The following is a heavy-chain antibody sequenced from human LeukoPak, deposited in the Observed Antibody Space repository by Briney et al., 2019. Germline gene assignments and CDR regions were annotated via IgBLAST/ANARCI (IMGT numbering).Heavy chain of an antibody. Sequence: GESLKISCKGSGYSFTSYWIGWVRQMPGRGQGLMGIFYPGDSDTRYSPSFQGQVTISADKSISTAYLQWSSLKASDTAMYYCATLGDYCSSTSCYSGFDYWGQGTLVTVSS. D-gene: IGHD2-2*01. V-gene: IGHV5-51*01. CDR1: GYSFTSYW. CDR3: ATLGDYCSSTSCYSGFDY. J-gene: IGHJ4*02. CDR2: FYPGDSDT.